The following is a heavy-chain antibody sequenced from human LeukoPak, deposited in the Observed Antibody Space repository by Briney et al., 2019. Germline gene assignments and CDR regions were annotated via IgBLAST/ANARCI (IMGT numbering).Heavy chain of an antibody. CDR3: ARDRGSSGWYEFDY. D-gene: IGHD6-19*01. CDR1: GFTSSNYW. V-gene: IGHV3-7*01. Sequence: TGGSLRISCAASGFTSSNYWMSWVRQAPGKWLEWVANIKQDGSEKYYVDSVKGRFTISRDNAKNSLYLQMNSLRAEDTAVYYCARDRGSSGWYEFDYWGQGTLVTVSS. CDR2: IKQDGSEK. J-gene: IGHJ4*02.